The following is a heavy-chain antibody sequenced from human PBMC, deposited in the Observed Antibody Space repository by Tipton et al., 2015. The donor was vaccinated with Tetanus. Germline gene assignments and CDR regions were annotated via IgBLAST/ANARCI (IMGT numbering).Heavy chain of an antibody. D-gene: IGHD2-15*01. Sequence: SLRLSCEGSGFTLSRYWMHWVRQAPGTGLVWVARINSDGSARSYADSVKGRFTIPRDNAKDTLHLQMNSLRVEDTAVYYCVREDIVSRLYAVFDLWGQGALVTVSS. V-gene: IGHV3-74*01. CDR3: VREDIVSRLYAVFDL. J-gene: IGHJ4*02. CDR2: INSDGSAR. CDR1: GFTLSRYW.